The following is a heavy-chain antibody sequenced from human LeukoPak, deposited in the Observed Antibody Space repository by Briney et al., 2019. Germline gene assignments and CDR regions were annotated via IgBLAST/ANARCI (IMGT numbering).Heavy chain of an antibody. J-gene: IGHJ4*02. V-gene: IGHV4-34*01. Sequence: SETLSLTCAVYGGSFSGYYWSWIRQPPGKGLEWIGEINHSGSTNYNPSLKSRVTISVDTSRNQFSLKLSSVTAADTAVYYCARGGRDSGYWGQGTLVTVSS. D-gene: IGHD1-14*01. CDR1: GGSFSGYY. CDR2: INHSGST. CDR3: ARGGRDSGY.